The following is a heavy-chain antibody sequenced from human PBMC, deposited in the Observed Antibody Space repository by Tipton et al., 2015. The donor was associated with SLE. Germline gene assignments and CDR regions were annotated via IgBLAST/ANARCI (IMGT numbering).Heavy chain of an antibody. D-gene: IGHD5-12*01. V-gene: IGHV3-74*01. CDR1: GFTFSSHW. CDR3: ARPGGGYSGYDGRVFDL. CDR2: INSDGSST. Sequence: SLRLSCAASGFTFSSHWMHWVRQAPGKGLVWVSRINSDGSSTSYADSVKGRFTISRDNAKNTLYLQMNSLRAEDTAVHYCARPGGGYSGYDGRVFDLWGRGTLVTVSS. J-gene: IGHJ2*01.